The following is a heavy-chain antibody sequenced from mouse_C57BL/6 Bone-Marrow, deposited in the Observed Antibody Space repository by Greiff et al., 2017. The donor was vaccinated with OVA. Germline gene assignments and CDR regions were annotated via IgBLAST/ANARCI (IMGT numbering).Heavy chain of an antibody. V-gene: IGHV14-4*01. CDR2: IDPENGDT. J-gene: IGHJ2*01. CDR1: GFTIKDDY. CDR3: TRIYY. Sequence: EVKLMESGAELVRPGASVKLSCTASGFTIKDDYMHWVKQRPEQGLEWIGWIDPENGDTEYASKFQGKATITADTSSNTADLQLSSLTSEDTAVYYCTRIYYWGQGTTLTVSA.